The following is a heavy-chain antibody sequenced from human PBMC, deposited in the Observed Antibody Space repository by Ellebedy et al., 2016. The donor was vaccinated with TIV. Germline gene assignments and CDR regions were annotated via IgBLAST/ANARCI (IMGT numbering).Heavy chain of an antibody. CDR3: ARDPTIFPSPPYYYGMDV. D-gene: IGHD3-9*01. J-gene: IGHJ6*02. Sequence: SETLSLTCTVSGGSISSYYWSWIRQPPGKGLEWIGYIYYSGSTDYNPSLKSRVTISVDTFKNQFSLKLSSVTAADTAVYYCARDPTIFPSPPYYYGMDVWGQGTTVTVSS. CDR2: IYYSGST. CDR1: GGSISSYY. V-gene: IGHV4-59*01.